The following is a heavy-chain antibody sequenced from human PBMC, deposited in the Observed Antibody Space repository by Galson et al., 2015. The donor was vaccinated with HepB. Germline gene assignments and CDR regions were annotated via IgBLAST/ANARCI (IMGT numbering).Heavy chain of an antibody. CDR3: AKTGLHCNSVSCYTNKNGLDY. CDR1: GFNFSSYA. D-gene: IGHD2/OR15-2a*01. Sequence: SLRLSCAASGFNFSSYAMSWVRQAPGKGLEWVSSSANHSGYTYYADSVKGRFTISRDNSKNTLYLQMNSLSAEDTAVYYCAKTGLHCNSVSCYTNKNGLDYWGQGTLVIVSS. J-gene: IGHJ4*02. CDR2: SANHSGYT. V-gene: IGHV3-23*01.